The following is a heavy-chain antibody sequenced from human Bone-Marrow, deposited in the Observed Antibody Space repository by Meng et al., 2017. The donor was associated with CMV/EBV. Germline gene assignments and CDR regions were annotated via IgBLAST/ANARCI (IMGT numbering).Heavy chain of an antibody. CDR2: ISSSGITI. Sequence: GESLKISCAASGFTFSSHEMNWVRQAPGKGLEWVSYISSSGITIHYADSVKGRFTISRDNAKNSLYLQMNSLRAEDTAVYYCARDKTAGLNGGMDVWGQGTTVTVS. D-gene: IGHD2-8*01. CDR1: GFTFSSHE. V-gene: IGHV3-48*03. CDR3: ARDKTAGLNGGMDV. J-gene: IGHJ6*02.